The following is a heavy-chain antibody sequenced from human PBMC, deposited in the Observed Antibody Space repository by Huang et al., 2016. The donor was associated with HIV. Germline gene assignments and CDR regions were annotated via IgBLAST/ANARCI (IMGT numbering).Heavy chain of an antibody. J-gene: IGHJ5*02. CDR3: ARTRGIAVAGRPGRGLDP. Sequence: QVQLVQSGAEVKKPGASVKVSCKASGYTFTSYDINWVRLGSGQGLEGMGGMNPNSCNTGYAKKFQGRVSITRNTSTSTAYMERSSLTPGDAAVYYWARTRGIAVAGRPGRGLDPWGQGTLVTVSS. CDR2: MNPNSCNT. V-gene: IGHV1-8*01. D-gene: IGHD6-19*01. CDR1: GYTFTSYD.